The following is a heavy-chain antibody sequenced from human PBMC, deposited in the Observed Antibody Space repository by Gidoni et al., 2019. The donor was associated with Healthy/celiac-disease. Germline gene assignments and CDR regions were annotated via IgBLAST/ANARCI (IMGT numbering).Heavy chain of an antibody. CDR1: GFTLSSYW. CDR3: ARDTQAPMTGGTPYYYYGMDV. Sequence: EVQLVESGGGLVQPGGSLRLSCAASGFTLSSYWMSWVRQAPGKGLEWVANIKQDGSETYYVDSVKGRFTISRDNAKNSLYLQMNSLRAEDTAVYYCARDTQAPMTGGTPYYYYGMDVWGQGTTVTVSS. V-gene: IGHV3-7*01. D-gene: IGHD2-15*01. CDR2: IKQDGSET. J-gene: IGHJ6*02.